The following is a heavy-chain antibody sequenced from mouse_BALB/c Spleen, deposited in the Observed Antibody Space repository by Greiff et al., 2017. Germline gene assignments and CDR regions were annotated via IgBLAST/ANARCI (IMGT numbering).Heavy chain of an antibody. Sequence: QVQLQQSGAELMKPGASVKISCKATGYTFSSNWIEWVKQRPGHGLEWIGEILPRSGSTNYNEKFKGKATFTADTSSNTAYMQLSSLTSEDSAVYYCARENWDEGWFAYWGQGTLVTVSA. V-gene: IGHV1-9*01. D-gene: IGHD4-1*01. CDR3: ARENWDEGWFAY. J-gene: IGHJ3*01. CDR1: GYTFSSNW. CDR2: ILPRSGST.